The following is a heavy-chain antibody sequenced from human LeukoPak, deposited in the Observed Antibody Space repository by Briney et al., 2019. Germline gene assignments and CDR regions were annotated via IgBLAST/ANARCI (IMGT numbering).Heavy chain of an antibody. V-gene: IGHV1-18*01. CDR3: ARDNSPAVGATTRIGSPGNY. CDR1: GYTFTSYG. CDR2: ISAYNGST. D-gene: IGHD1-26*01. J-gene: IGHJ4*02. Sequence: GASVKVSCKASGYTFTSYGISWVRQAPGQGLEWMGWISAYNGSTNYAQKLQGRVTMTTDTSTSTAYMELRSLRSDDTAVYYCARDNSPAVGATTRIGSPGNYWGQGTLVTVSS.